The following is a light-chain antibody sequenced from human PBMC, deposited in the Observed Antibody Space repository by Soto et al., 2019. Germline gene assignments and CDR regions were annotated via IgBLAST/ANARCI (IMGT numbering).Light chain of an antibody. Sequence: QSALTQPASVSGSPGQSMTISCTGTSGDVGSYDLVSWYQQHPGKAPKFLIYEGSKRPSGVSNRFSGSKSGNTASLTISGLRAEDEADYYCCSYAGSSTYVFGTGTKLTVL. J-gene: IGLJ1*01. V-gene: IGLV2-23*01. CDR1: SGDVGSYDL. CDR3: CSYAGSSTYV. CDR2: EGS.